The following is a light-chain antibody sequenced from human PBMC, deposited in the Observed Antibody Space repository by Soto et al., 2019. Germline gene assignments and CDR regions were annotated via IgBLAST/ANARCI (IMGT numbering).Light chain of an antibody. V-gene: IGKV3-20*01. Sequence: VLTQSPGTLSLSPGERATLSCRASQTVSSSSLAWYQQKPGQAPRLLIFGASTRAAGFPDRFSGSGSGTDFTLTISRLEPEDFAVYYCQQYGSSPRTFGQGTKVDIK. CDR1: QTVSSSS. CDR2: GAS. CDR3: QQYGSSPRT. J-gene: IGKJ1*01.